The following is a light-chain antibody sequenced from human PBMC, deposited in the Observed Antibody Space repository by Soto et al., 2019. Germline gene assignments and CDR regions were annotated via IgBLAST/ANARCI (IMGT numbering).Light chain of an antibody. Sequence: EIVLTQSPATLSLSPGERATLSCRASQIISTSLPWYQQKPGQPPRLLIYEASIRATGVPARFSGSGTGTDFTLSISGLEPDDFAVYYCQQRSAWPLTFGGGTKVEIK. CDR2: EAS. CDR3: QQRSAWPLT. CDR1: QIISTS. V-gene: IGKV3-11*01. J-gene: IGKJ4*01.